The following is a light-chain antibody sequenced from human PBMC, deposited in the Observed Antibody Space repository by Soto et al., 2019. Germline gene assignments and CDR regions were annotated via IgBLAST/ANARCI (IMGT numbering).Light chain of an antibody. V-gene: IGLV1-44*01. J-gene: IGLJ1*01. Sequence: QSVLTQLPSACGTPGQRVTISCSGTNSNIATYAVNWYQQYPGTAPTLLIYGNDQRPSGVPDRFSGSKSDTSASLAISGLQSEDEADYYCGAWDDRLHGYVFGTGTKVTVL. CDR3: GAWDDRLHGYV. CDR2: GND. CDR1: NSNIATYA.